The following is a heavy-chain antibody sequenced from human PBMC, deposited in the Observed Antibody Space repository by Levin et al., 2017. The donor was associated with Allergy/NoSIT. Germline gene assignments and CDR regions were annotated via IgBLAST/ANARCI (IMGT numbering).Heavy chain of an antibody. J-gene: IGHJ4*02. Sequence: GGSLRLSCAASGFTFSSFSMNWVRQAPGKGLEWVSSISSSSNYIYYADSVKGRFTISRDNAKNSLFLQMNSLRDEDTAVYYCARVHKDYYGSGRYYCLDYWGQGTLVTVSS. D-gene: IGHD3-10*01. CDR2: ISSSSNYI. CDR3: ARVHKDYYGSGRYYCLDY. CDR1: GFTFSSFS. V-gene: IGHV3-21*01.